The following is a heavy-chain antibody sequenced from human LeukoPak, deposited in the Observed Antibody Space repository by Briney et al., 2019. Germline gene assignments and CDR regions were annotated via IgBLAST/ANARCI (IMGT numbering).Heavy chain of an antibody. CDR1: GFTFSNYL. CDR2: IKQDGSDK. J-gene: IGHJ4*02. V-gene: IGHV3-7*01. Sequence: HPGGSLRLSCAASGFTFSNYLMSWVRRAPGKGLDWVANIKQDGSDKNYVDSVAGRFTVSRDNAKSLLYLQMNSLRVEDTAVYYCARFTRSSTPVYWGQGTLLTVSS. D-gene: IGHD6-6*01. CDR3: ARFTRSSTPVY.